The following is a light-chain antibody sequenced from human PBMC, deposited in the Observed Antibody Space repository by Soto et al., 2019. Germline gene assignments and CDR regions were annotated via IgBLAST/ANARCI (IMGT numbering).Light chain of an antibody. CDR1: QTNSSW. CDR3: QQYNSYSWT. J-gene: IGKJ1*01. V-gene: IGKV1-5*03. Sequence: DIQMTQSPSTLSGSVGDIVTITCRASQTNSSWLAWYQQKPGKAPKLLIYKASSLESGVPSRFSGSGSGTEFTLTISSLQPDDFATYYCQQYNSYSWTFGQGTKVDIK. CDR2: KAS.